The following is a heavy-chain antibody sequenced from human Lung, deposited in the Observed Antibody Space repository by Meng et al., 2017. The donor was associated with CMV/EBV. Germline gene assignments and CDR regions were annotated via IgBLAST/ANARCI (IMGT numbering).Heavy chain of an antibody. CDR1: GFTFSSYV. CDR3: AKDVAAQTQPYYYYYGMDV. D-gene: IGHD6-6*01. Sequence: GESLKISCAASGFTFSSYVMHWVCQAPGKGLEWVAVIWYDGSNKYYADSVKGRFTISRDNSKTTLYMQMNSLRAEDTAVYYCAKDVAAQTQPYYYYYGMDVXGQGXTVTVSS. V-gene: IGHV3-30*02. J-gene: IGHJ6*02. CDR2: IWYDGSNK.